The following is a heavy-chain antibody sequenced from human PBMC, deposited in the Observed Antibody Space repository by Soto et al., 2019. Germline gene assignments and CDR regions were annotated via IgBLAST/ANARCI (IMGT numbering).Heavy chain of an antibody. D-gene: IGHD4-17*01. CDR1: GFTFSNAW. CDR3: TTDDYGDYYYGMDV. J-gene: IGHJ6*02. V-gene: IGHV3-15*01. CDR2: IKSKTDGGTT. Sequence: GGSLRLSCAASGFTFSNAWMSWVRQAPGKGLEWVGRIKSKTDGGTTDYAAPVKGRFTISRDDSKNTLYLQMNSLKAEDTAVYYCTTDDYGDYYYGMDVWGQGTTVTVS.